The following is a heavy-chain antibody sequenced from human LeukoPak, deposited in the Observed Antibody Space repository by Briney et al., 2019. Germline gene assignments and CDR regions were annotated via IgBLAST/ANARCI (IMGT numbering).Heavy chain of an antibody. Sequence: SETLSLTCTVSGGSISSYYWSWIRQPPGKGLEWIGYIYYSGSTNYNPSLKSRVTISVDTSKNQFSLKLSSVTAADTAVYYCARANFDWLSNWFDPWGQGTLVTVSS. CDR2: IYYSGST. CDR1: GGSISSYY. D-gene: IGHD3-9*01. V-gene: IGHV4-59*01. J-gene: IGHJ5*02. CDR3: ARANFDWLSNWFDP.